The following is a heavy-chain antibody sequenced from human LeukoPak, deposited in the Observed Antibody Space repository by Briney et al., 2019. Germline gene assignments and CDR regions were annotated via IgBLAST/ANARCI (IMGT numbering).Heavy chain of an antibody. CDR1: GFTFSSYW. D-gene: IGHD6-6*01. CDR3: ARGLSSSPWEVDYYYYYMDV. V-gene: IGHV3-7*01. CDR2: IKQDGSEK. J-gene: IGHJ6*03. Sequence: PGGSLRLSCAASGFTFSSYWMSWVRQAPGKGLEWVANIKQDGSEKYYVDSVKGRFTISRDNAKNSLYLQMNSLRAEDTAVYYCARGLSSSPWEVDYYYYYMDVWGKGTTVTVSS.